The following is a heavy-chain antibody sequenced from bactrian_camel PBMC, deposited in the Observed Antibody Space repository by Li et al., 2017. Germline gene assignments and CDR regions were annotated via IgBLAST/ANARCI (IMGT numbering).Heavy chain of an antibody. J-gene: IGHJ6*01. CDR2: VGLTNGRT. CDR3: AADLPFGDPDSHDYCSASFKAGNEGY. Sequence: VQLVESGGGSVQAGGSLRLSCVASGYTTCMAWFRQAPGKERNWVASVGLTNGRTRYADSVKGRFTASQGNTKSILYLRMNDLKPDDTAIYYCAADLPFGDPDSHDYCSASFKAGNEGYWGLGTQVTVS. D-gene: IGHD3*01. V-gene: IGHV3S68*01. CDR1: GYTTC.